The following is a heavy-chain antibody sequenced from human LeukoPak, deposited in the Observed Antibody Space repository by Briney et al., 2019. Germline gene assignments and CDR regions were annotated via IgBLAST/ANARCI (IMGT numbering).Heavy chain of an antibody. CDR3: AKDLTTVTTEGDY. Sequence: GGSLRLSCAASGFTFSNYGVHWVRQAPGKGLEWVSFIRFDGSNKYYADSVKGRFTISRDSSKNTLYLQMNSLRGEDTAVYYCAKDLTTVTTEGDYWGQGTLVTVSS. V-gene: IGHV3-30*02. J-gene: IGHJ4*02. CDR2: IRFDGSNK. CDR1: GFTFSNYG. D-gene: IGHD4-17*01.